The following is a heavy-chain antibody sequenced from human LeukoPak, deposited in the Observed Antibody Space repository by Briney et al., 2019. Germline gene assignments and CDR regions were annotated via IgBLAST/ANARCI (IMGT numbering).Heavy chain of an antibody. J-gene: IGHJ6*02. D-gene: IGHD1-26*01. CDR2: IVPIFGTA. CDR1: GGTFSSYA. Sequence: SVKVSCKASGGTFSSYAISWVRQAPGQGLEWMGGIVPIFGTADYAQKFQGRVTITADESTSTAYMELSSLRSEDTAVFYCARISLGAIWGYYYGMDVWGQGTTVTVSS. CDR3: ARISLGAIWGYYYGMDV. V-gene: IGHV1-69*13.